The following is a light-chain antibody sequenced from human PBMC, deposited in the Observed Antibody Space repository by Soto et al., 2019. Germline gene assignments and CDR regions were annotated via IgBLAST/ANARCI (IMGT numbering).Light chain of an antibody. J-gene: IGLJ2*01. CDR1: NIGSKS. V-gene: IGLV3-21*02. CDR3: QVWDNSRDQVI. Sequence: SYELTQPPSVSVAPGQTARITCGGNNIGSKSVHWYQHKPCQAPVLVVYDDSDRPSGIPERFSGSNSGNTATLTISGVEAGDEADYYCQVWDNSRDQVIFGGGTKLTVL. CDR2: DDS.